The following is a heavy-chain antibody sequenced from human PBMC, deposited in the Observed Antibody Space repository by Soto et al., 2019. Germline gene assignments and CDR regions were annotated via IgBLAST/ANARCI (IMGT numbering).Heavy chain of an antibody. D-gene: IGHD5-18*01. CDR3: ANCCDLGTAMPAYYYYGMDV. CDR2: ISGSGGST. J-gene: IGHJ6*04. Sequence: PGGSLRLSCAASGFTFSSYAMSWVRQAPGKGLEWVSAISGSGGSTYYADSVKGRFTISRDNSKNTLYLQMNSLRAEDTAVYYCANCCDLGTAMPAYYYYGMDVWGKGTTVTVSS. CDR1: GFTFSSYA. V-gene: IGHV3-23*01.